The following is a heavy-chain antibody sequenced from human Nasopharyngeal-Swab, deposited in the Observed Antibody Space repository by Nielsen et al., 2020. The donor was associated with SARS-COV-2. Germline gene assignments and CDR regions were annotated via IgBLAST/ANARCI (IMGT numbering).Heavy chain of an antibody. CDR2: ISSSGSTI. CDR3: ARDGKVGSSYDY. D-gene: IGHD6-13*01. Sequence: GESLKISCAASGFTFSDYYMSWIRPAPGKGLEWVSYISSSGSTIYYADSVKGRFTISRDNAKNSLYLQMNSLRAEDTAVYYCARDGKVGSSYDYWGQGTLVTVSS. V-gene: IGHV3-11*01. J-gene: IGHJ4*02. CDR1: GFTFSDYY.